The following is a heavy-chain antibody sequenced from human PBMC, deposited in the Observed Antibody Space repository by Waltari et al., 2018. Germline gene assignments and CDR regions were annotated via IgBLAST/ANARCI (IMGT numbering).Heavy chain of an antibody. CDR2: SNAGNGNT. J-gene: IGHJ2*01. Sequence: QVQLVQSGAEVKKPGASVKVSCKASGYTFTSYAMHWVRQAPGQRLEWMGWSNAGNGNTKYSQKFQGRVTITRDTSASTAYMELSSLRSEDTAVYYCARGSIAAAGTKYFDLWGRGTLVTVSS. CDR3: ARGSIAAAGTKYFDL. CDR1: GYTFTSYA. V-gene: IGHV1-3*01. D-gene: IGHD6-13*01.